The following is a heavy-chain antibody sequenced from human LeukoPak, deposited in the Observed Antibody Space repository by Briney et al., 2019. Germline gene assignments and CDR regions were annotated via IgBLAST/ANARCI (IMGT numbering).Heavy chain of an antibody. D-gene: IGHD1-14*01. CDR3: ARDLRNVAYYYGMDV. CDR2: INSDGSST. CDR1: GFTFSSYW. V-gene: IGHV3-74*01. Sequence: GGSLRLSCAASGFTFSSYWMHWVRQAPGKGLVWVSRINSDGSSTSYADSVRGRFTISRDNAKNTLYLQMNSLRAEDTAVYYCARDLRNVAYYYGMDVWGQGTTVTVSS. J-gene: IGHJ6*02.